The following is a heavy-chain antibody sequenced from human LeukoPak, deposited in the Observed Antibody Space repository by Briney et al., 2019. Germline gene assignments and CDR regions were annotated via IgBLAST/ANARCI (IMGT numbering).Heavy chain of an antibody. Sequence: SETLSLTCTVPGGSISSSSYYWGWIRQPPGKGLEWIGSIYYSGSTYYNPSLKSRVTISVNTSKSQFSLKLSSVTAADTAVYYCASSSGWYYYYMDVWGKGTTVTVSS. V-gene: IGHV4-39*01. J-gene: IGHJ6*03. CDR3: ASSSGWYYYYMDV. CDR2: IYYSGST. CDR1: GGSISSSSYY. D-gene: IGHD6-19*01.